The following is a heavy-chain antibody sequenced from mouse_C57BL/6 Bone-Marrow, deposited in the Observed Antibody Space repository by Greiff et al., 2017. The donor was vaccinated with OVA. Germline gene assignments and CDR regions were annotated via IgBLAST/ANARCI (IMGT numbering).Heavy chain of an antibody. D-gene: IGHD1-2*01. CDR2: IYPGGGYT. CDR1: GYTFTNYW. V-gene: IGHV1-63*01. CDR3: ARAGDYGFYAMDY. Sequence: QVQLQQSGAELVRPGTSVKMSCKASGYTFTNYWIGWAKQRPGHGLEWIGDIYPGGGYTNYNEKFKGKATLTAYKSSSTAYMQFSSLTSEDSAIYYCARAGDYGFYAMDYWGQGTSVTVSS. J-gene: IGHJ4*01.